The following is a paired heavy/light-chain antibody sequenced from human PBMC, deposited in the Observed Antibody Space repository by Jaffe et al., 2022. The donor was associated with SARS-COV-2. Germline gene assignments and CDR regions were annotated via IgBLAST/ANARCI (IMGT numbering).Light chain of an antibody. CDR3: AAWHDSLDGPV. CDR2: GNN. J-gene: IGLJ3*02. V-gene: IGLV1-44*01. CDR1: DSDIGSNS. Sequence: QSVLTQPPSRSGTPGQRITISCSGSDSDIGSNSVNWYRQFPGTAPKLLIYGNNHRPSGVPARFSGSRSGTSASLAISGLQAEDEADYYCAAWHDSLDGPVFGGGTKLTVL.
Heavy chain of an antibody. Sequence: QLQMQESGPGLVKPSGTLPLTCSVSGGSIRTSGFFWAWIRQPPGRGLEWIASVSYGGATYSTPSLKSRVAISADTSRNQFSLNLTSVTAADTAVYYCVGQKASLRSADLSFVDSWGKGIVVTVSS. CDR2: VSYGGAT. CDR3: VGQKASLRSADLSFVDS. V-gene: IGHV4-39*01. CDR1: GGSIRTSGFF. J-gene: IGHJ4*02. D-gene: IGHD2-15*01.